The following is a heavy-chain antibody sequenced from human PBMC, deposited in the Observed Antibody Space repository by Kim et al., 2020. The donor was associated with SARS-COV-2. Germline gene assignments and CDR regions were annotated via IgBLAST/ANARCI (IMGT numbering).Heavy chain of an antibody. CDR1: GFTFSSYD. V-gene: IGHV3-13*01. Sequence: PGGSLRLSCAASGFTFSSYDMQWVRQATGKGLEWVSAIGTAGDTYYPGSVKGRFTISRENAKNSLYLQMNSLRAGDTAVYYCARAGRGGYNLDLTGMDVWGQGTTVTVSS. CDR2: IGTAGDT. D-gene: IGHD5-12*01. CDR3: ARAGRGGYNLDLTGMDV. J-gene: IGHJ6*02.